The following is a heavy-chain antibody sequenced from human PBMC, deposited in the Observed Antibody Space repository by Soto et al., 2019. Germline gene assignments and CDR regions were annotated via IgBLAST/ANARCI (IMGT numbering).Heavy chain of an antibody. CDR2: IYYTGST. CDR1: GGSISDYY. D-gene: IGHD5-12*01. V-gene: IGHV4-59*08. J-gene: IGHJ4*02. CDR3: ARLGRWLQALDS. Sequence: SDTLSLTCTVSGGSISDYYWSWIRQPPGKGLEWVGYIYYTGSTTYNPSLKSRLTLSVDTSKNQFSLKLRSVSAADTAVYYCARLGRWLQALDSWGQGTLVTVSS.